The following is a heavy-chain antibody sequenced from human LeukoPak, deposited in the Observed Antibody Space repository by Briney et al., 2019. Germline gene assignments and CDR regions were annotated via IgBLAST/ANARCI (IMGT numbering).Heavy chain of an antibody. CDR3: ARERDPGFDY. Sequence: PSETLSLTCTVSGYSISSGYYWGWIRQPPGKGLEWIGSIYHSGSTYYNPSLKSRVTISVDTSKNQFSLKLSSVTAADTAVYYCARERDPGFDYWGQGTLVTVSS. V-gene: IGHV4-38-2*02. D-gene: IGHD5-24*01. CDR2: IYHSGST. CDR1: GYSISSGYY. J-gene: IGHJ4*02.